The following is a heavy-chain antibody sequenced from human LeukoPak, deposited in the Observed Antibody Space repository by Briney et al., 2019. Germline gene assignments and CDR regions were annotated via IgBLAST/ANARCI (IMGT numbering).Heavy chain of an antibody. CDR1: GGTFSSYA. Sequence: SVKVPCKASGGTFSSYAISWVRQAPGQGLEWMGGIIPIFGTANYAQKFQGRVTITTDESTSTAYMELSSLRSEDTAVYYCARVAQVGATTWFDPWGQGTLVTVSS. CDR2: IIPIFGTA. CDR3: ARVAQVGATTWFDP. V-gene: IGHV1-69*05. J-gene: IGHJ5*02. D-gene: IGHD1-26*01.